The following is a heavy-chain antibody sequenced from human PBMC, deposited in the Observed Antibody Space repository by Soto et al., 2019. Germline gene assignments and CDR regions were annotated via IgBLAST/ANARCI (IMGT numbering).Heavy chain of an antibody. D-gene: IGHD3-16*01. J-gene: IGHJ4*02. V-gene: IGHV3-7*01. Sequence: GGSLRLSCAASGFVFRSYWMSWVRQAPGKGLEWVANINQDGSEKYYVDSVRGRFIISRDNAENSLYLQMNSLRAEDTALYYCARVGVAAGLYLDNWGQGTLVTVSS. CDR2: INQDGSEK. CDR1: GFVFRSYW. CDR3: ARVGVAAGLYLDN.